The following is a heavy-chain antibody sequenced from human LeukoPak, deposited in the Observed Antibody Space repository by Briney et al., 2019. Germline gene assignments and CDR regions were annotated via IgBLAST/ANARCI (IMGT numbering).Heavy chain of an antibody. V-gene: IGHV3-74*01. CDR2: INSDGSTA. CDR1: GFTLSSYW. J-gene: IGHJ4*02. Sequence: HPGGSLRLSCAASGFTLSSYWVRWVRHAGGKGLVWVSRINSDGSTASCADSVKGRFIISRDNAKNTLYLQMNSLRAEDTAVYYCVRAVAGAFDYWGQGTLVTVSS. D-gene: IGHD6-19*01. CDR3: VRAVAGAFDY.